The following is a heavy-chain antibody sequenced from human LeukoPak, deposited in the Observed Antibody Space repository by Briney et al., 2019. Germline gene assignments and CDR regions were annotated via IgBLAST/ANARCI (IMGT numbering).Heavy chain of an antibody. V-gene: IGHV4-31*03. CDR1: GDSINSGGYY. D-gene: IGHD5-18*01. J-gene: IGHJ4*02. CDR3: ARVKTAPKYYFDY. CDR2: IYYSGST. Sequence: TPSETLSLTCTVSGDSINSGGYYWSWIRQHPGKGLEWIGHIYYSGSTYYNPSLKSRITISVDTSKSHFSLKLSSVTAADTAVYYCARVKTAPKYYFDYWGQGTLVTVSS.